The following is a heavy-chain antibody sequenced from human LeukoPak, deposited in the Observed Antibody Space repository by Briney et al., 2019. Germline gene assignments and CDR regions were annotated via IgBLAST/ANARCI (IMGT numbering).Heavy chain of an antibody. CDR1: GGSISSHY. J-gene: IGHJ5*02. CDR2: IYYSGST. V-gene: IGHV4-59*11. Sequence: SETLSLTCTVSGGSISSHYWSWIRQPPGKGLEWIGYIYYSGSTNYNPSLKSRVTIPVDTSKHQFSLNLSSVTAADTAVYYCARVSPLRGRSLFAPWGQGTLVTVS. CDR3: ARVSPLRGRSLFAP.